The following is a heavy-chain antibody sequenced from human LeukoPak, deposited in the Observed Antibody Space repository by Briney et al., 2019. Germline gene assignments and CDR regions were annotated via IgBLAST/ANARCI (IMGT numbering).Heavy chain of an antibody. CDR1: GYSISNDYY. CDR3: TTVVTSDPYFDY. J-gene: IGHJ4*02. V-gene: IGHV4-38-2*02. D-gene: IGHD4-23*01. CDR2: IYHSGST. Sequence: SETLSLTCTVSGYSISNDYYWGWIRQPPGKGLEWIGSIYHSGSTYYNPSLKSRVTISVDTSKNQFSLKLSSVTAADTAVYAMTTVVTSDPYFDYWGQGTLVTVSS.